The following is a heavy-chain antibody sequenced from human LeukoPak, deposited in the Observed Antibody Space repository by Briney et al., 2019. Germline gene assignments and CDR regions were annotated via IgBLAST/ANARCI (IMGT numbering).Heavy chain of an antibody. Sequence: SETLSLTCTVSGVSITGYYWNWIRQPAGQGLEWLGRVYSSGVGNYNPSPPSRLTISVDTSKNQLSLKMPSLTAADTAVYYCAREEFLHEIVTSGYFVYWGQGTLVTVSS. V-gene: IGHV4-4*07. D-gene: IGHD3-22*01. CDR3: AREEFLHEIVTSGYFVY. CDR2: VYSSGVG. J-gene: IGHJ4*02. CDR1: GVSITGYY.